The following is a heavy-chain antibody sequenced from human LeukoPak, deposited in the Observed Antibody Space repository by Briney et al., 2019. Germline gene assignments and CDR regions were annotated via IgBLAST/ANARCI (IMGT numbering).Heavy chain of an antibody. Sequence: GASVKVSCKASGGTFSSYAISWVRQAPGQGLEWMGGIIPIFGTANYAQKFQGRVTITADESTSTAYMELSSLRSEDTAVYYCASGSSGYSDPLDYWGQGTLVTVSP. CDR2: IIPIFGTA. J-gene: IGHJ4*02. CDR1: GGTFSSYA. CDR3: ASGSSGYSDPLDY. D-gene: IGHD3-22*01. V-gene: IGHV1-69*13.